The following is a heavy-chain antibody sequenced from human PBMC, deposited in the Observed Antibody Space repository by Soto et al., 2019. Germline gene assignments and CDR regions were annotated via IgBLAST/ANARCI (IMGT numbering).Heavy chain of an antibody. D-gene: IGHD2-2*01. CDR2: IIPISDTT. J-gene: IGHJ6*02. V-gene: IGHV1-69*01. CDR3: ARSQGSSTSLEIYYYYYGMDV. Sequence: QVQLVQSGAEVKKPGSSVKVSCKASGGTFSSYAISWVRQAPGQGLEWMGGIIPISDTTNYAQKFQGRVTITADESTSTAYMERSSLRSEDTAVYYCARSQGSSTSLEIYYYYYGMDVWGQGTTVTVSS. CDR1: GGTFSSYA.